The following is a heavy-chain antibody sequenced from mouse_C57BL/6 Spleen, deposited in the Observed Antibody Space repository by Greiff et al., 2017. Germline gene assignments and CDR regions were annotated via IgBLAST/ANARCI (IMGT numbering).Heavy chain of an antibody. D-gene: IGHD4-1*01. CDR2: ISDGGSYT. CDR3: ARRGTGVWYFDV. CDR1: GFTFSSYA. J-gene: IGHJ1*03. V-gene: IGHV5-4*01. Sequence: EVHLVESGGGLVKPGGSLKLSCEASGFTFSSYAMSWVRQTPEKRLEWVATISDGGSYTYYPDNVKGRFTISRDNAKNNLYLQMSHLKSEDTAVYDCARRGTGVWYFDVWGTGTTVTVSS.